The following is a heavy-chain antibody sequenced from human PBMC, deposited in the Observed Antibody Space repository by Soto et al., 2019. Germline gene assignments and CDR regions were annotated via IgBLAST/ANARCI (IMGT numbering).Heavy chain of an antibody. D-gene: IGHD2-8*01. J-gene: IGHJ5*02. CDR3: ARRWMYAPRFGP. CDR2: IYPSGRT. CDR1: GGSISSGGYS. V-gene: IGHV4-30-2*01. Sequence: QLQLQESGSGLVKPSQTLSLTCAVSGGSISSGGYSWSWLRQPPGKGLEWIGYIYPSGRTYYNPSLTSRVAISIDRSKNEFSLKLSSVTAAYTSVYYWARRWMYAPRFGPWGQGTLVSFAA.